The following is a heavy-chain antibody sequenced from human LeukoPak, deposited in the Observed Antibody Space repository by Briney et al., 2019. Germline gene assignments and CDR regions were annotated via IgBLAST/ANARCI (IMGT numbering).Heavy chain of an antibody. J-gene: IGHJ4*02. CDR3: ARLRHGSGSYYMLY. V-gene: IGHV1-18*01. CDR2: ISAYNGNT. Sequence: ASVKVSCKASGYTFTSYGISWVRQAPGQGLEWMGWISAYNGNTNYAQKLQGRVTMTTDTSTSTAYMELRSLRSDDTAVYYCARLRHGSGSYYMLYWGQGTLVTVSS. CDR1: GYTFTSYG. D-gene: IGHD3-10*01.